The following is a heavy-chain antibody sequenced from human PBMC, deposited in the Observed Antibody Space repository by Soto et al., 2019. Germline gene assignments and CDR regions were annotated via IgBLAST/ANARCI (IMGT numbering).Heavy chain of an antibody. CDR2: INPNSGGT. CDR1: GYTFTDYY. CDR3: ATTTVHFAPPAYLDS. D-gene: IGHD4-17*01. V-gene: IGHV1-2*02. Sequence: ASVKVSCKASGYTFTDYYIHWVRQAPGQGLQWMRWINPNSGGTNYAQTFQGRVSMTRDTSISTVYIHLSNLGSDDTAVYYCATTTVHFAPPAYLDSWGQGTLVTVSS. J-gene: IGHJ4*02.